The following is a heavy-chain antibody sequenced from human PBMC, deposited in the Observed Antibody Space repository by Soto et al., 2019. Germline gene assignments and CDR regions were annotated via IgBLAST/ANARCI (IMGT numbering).Heavy chain of an antibody. CDR2: ISAYNGNT. J-gene: IGHJ3*01. D-gene: IGHD2-21*01. CDR3: VRDADYSDGDLWYDGYDL. V-gene: IGHV1-18*01. Sequence: ASVKVSCKASGYTFTSYGISWVRQAPGQGLEWMGWISAYNGNTNYAQKLQGRVTMTTDTSTSTAYMELRSLRSDDTAVYYCVRDADYSDGDLWYDGYDLWGQGTMVTVSS. CDR1: GYTFTSYG.